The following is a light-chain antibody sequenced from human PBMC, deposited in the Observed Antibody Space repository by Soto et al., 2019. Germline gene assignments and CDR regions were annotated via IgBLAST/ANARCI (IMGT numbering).Light chain of an antibody. CDR2: EGS. V-gene: IGLV2-23*01. J-gene: IGLJ1*01. CDR1: TYGFETYNQ. Sequence: QYVLTQPASMSGSPGQSITISCSGTTYGFETYNQVSWYQQHPGKAPKILIYEGSKRPSGVSNRFSGSKSGNTASLTISGLQAEDEADYFCSSYVGDSAYAFGTGTKVTV. CDR3: SSYVGDSAYA.